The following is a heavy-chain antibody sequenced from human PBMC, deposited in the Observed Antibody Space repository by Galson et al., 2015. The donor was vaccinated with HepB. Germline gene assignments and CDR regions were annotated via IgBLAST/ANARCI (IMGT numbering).Heavy chain of an antibody. J-gene: IGHJ4*02. CDR3: SIVVVPAAHVY. CDR2: IESKTDGGTT. Sequence: SLRLSCAASGFTFSNAWMSWVRQAPGKGLEWVGRIESKTDGGTTDYAAPVKGRFTISRDDSKNTLYLQMNSLKTEDTAVYYCSIVVVPAAHVYWGQGTLVTVSS. V-gene: IGHV3-15*04. D-gene: IGHD2-2*01. CDR1: GFTFSNAW.